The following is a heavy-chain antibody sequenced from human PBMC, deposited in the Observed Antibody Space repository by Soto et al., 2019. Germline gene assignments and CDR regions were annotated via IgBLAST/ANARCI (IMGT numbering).Heavy chain of an antibody. J-gene: IGHJ4*02. D-gene: IGHD1-26*01. CDR1: TSTFSRYG. CDR2: ISPSGVTI. CDR3: VREDGVVGASSAFDS. V-gene: IGHV3-48*01. Sequence: EVLLVESGGGLVQSGGSLRLSCAASTSTFSRYGMNWVRQAPGKGLEWISFISPSGVTIYYADSVRGRFTISRDNAKNSLFLQMSRLGPEDTAVYYCVREDGVVGASSAFDSWGQGTLVTVSS.